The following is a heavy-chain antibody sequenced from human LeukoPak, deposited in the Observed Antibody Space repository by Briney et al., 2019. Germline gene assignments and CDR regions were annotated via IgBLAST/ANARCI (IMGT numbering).Heavy chain of an antibody. V-gene: IGHV1-18*01. Sequence: ASVKVSCKASGYTFTSYGISWVRQAPGQGREWMGWISAYNGNTNYAQKLQGRVTITTDTSTSTAYMELRSLRSDDTAVYYCARDQVDSDSLAYYYYGMDVWGQGTTVTVSS. CDR3: ARDQVDSDSLAYYYYGMDV. CDR2: ISAYNGNT. J-gene: IGHJ6*02. D-gene: IGHD4-11*01. CDR1: GYTFTSYG.